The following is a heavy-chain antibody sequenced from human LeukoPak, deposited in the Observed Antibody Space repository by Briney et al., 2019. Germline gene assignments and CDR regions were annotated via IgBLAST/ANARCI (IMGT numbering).Heavy chain of an antibody. CDR3: AKRRLGTLLWFGE. J-gene: IGHJ4*02. CDR2: IYSGGST. CDR1: GFTVSSNY. V-gene: IGHV3-53*01. D-gene: IGHD3-10*01. Sequence: GSLRLSCAASGFTVSSNYMSWVRQAPGKGLEWVSVIYSGGSTYYADSVKGRFTISRDNSKNTLYLQMNSLRAEDTAVYYCAKRRLGTLLWFGEWGQGTLVTVSS.